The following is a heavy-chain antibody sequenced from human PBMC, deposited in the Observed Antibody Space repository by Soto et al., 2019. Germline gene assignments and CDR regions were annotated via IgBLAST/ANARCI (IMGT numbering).Heavy chain of an antibody. CDR2: IAWSSGYI. D-gene: IGHD3-22*01. Sequence: ESGGGLVQPGRSLRLSCAASGFSFDDNAMHWVRQAPGRGLEWVSGIAWSSGYIGYADSVKGRFTISKDNAKNSVYLKMNSLRPEDTAVYYCAKGTYDSSGYYTAPDYWGQGTLVTVSS. CDR3: AKGTYDSSGYYTAPDY. CDR1: GFSFDDNA. V-gene: IGHV3-9*01. J-gene: IGHJ4*02.